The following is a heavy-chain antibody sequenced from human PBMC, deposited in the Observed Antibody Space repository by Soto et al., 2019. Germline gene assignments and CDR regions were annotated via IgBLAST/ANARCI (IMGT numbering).Heavy chain of an antibody. Sequence: GGSLRLSCSASGFTFSSYAMHWVRQAPGKGLEYVSAISSNGGSTYYADSVKGRFTISRDNSKNTLYVQMSSLRAEDTAVYYCVKDEGHYDFWSGYGGYFDYWGQGTLVTVSS. CDR3: VKDEGHYDFWSGYGGYFDY. D-gene: IGHD3-3*01. V-gene: IGHV3-64D*08. CDR2: ISSNGGST. CDR1: GFTFSSYA. J-gene: IGHJ4*02.